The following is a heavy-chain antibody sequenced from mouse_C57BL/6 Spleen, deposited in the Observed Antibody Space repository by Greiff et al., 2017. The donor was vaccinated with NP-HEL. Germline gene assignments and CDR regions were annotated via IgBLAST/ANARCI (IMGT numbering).Heavy chain of an antibody. D-gene: IGHD1-1*01. CDR1: GYTFTSYW. CDR3: AREHGSPYFDY. J-gene: IGHJ2*01. Sequence: VQLQQPGAELVKPGASVKLSCKASGYTFTSYWMHWVKQRPGQGLEWIGMIHPNSGSTNYNEKFKSKATLTVDKSSSTAYMQLSSLTSEDSAVYYCAREHGSPYFDYWGQGTTLTVSS. CDR2: IHPNSGST. V-gene: IGHV1-64*01.